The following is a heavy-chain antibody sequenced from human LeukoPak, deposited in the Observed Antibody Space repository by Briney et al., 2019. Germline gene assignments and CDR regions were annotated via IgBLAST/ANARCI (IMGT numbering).Heavy chain of an antibody. J-gene: IGHJ4*02. CDR2: ISGDGGST. Sequence: PGGSLRLSCVASAFTFRTYSMHWVRQAPGKGLEWVSLISGDGGSTYYVVSVKGRFTISRDNSKNSLYLHMNSLTTEDTALYYCAKDYVRDGYNYGVFQNWGRGTLVTVSS. D-gene: IGHD5-24*01. CDR1: AFTFRTYS. CDR3: AKDYVRDGYNYGVFQN. V-gene: IGHV3-43*02.